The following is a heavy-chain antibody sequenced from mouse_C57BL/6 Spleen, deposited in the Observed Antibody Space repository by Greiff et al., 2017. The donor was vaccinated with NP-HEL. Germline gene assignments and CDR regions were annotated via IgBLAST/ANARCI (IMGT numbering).Heavy chain of an antibody. J-gene: IGHJ3*01. CDR3: TRGYGSSYEFAY. D-gene: IGHD1-1*01. Sequence: LQESGAELVRPGASVTLSCKASGYTFTDYEMHWVKQTPVHGLEWIGAIDPETGGTAYNQKFKGKAILTADKSSSTAYMELRSLTSEDSAVYYCTRGYGSSYEFAYWGQGTLVTVSA. CDR2: IDPETGGT. CDR1: GYTFTDYE. V-gene: IGHV1-15*01.